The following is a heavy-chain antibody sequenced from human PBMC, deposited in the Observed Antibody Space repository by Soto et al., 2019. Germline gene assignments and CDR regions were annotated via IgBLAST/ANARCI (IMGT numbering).Heavy chain of an antibody. CDR2: IFSSGST. J-gene: IGHJ6*02. CDR1: GGSISSGDYY. D-gene: IGHD5-12*01. CDR3: ASEGYASNYFGMDV. V-gene: IGHV4-30-4*01. Sequence: PSETLSLTCPVSGGSISSGDYYWSWIRQPPGKGLEWIGYIFSSGSTYYNPSLKRRVTISVDTSKNQFSLRLSSVTAADTAVYYCASEGYASNYFGMDVWGQGTTVTVSS.